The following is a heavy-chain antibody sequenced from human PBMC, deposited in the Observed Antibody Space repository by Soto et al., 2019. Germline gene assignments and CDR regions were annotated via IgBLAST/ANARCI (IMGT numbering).Heavy chain of an antibody. CDR1: GGSISSGGYY. CDR2: IYYSGST. J-gene: IGHJ5*02. Sequence: PSETLSLTCTVSGGSISSGGYYWSWIRQHPGKGLEWIGYIYYSGSTYYNPSLKSRVTRSVDTSKNQFSLKLSSVTAADTAVYYCARNIVVVPAAMGLFDPWGQGTLVTVSS. D-gene: IGHD2-2*01. V-gene: IGHV4-31*03. CDR3: ARNIVVVPAAMGLFDP.